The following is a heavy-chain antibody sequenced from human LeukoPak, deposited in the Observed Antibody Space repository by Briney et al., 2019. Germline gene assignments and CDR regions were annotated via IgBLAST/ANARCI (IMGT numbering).Heavy chain of an antibody. CDR2: IKQDGFEK. CDR1: GFTFSNFW. D-gene: IGHD2-2*01. V-gene: IGHV3-7*01. Sequence: GGSLRLSCAASGFTFSNFWMSWVRQAPGKGLEWVANIKQDGFEKYYVDSVRGRFTISRDNAKNSLSLQMNSLSAEDTAVYYCARDGCTSTTCSTLGGFSSWGQGTLVTVSS. J-gene: IGHJ5*02. CDR3: ARDGCTSTTCSTLGGFSS.